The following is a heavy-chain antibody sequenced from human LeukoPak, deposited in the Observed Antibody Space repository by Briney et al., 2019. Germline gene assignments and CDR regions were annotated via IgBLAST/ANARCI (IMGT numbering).Heavy chain of an antibody. CDR1: GFTFSSYA. D-gene: IGHD3-10*01. J-gene: IGHJ4*02. CDR2: ISYDGSNK. Sequence: GGSLRLSCAASGFTFSSYAMHWVRQAPGKGLEWVAVISYDGSNKYYADSVKGRFTISRDNSKNTLYLQMNSLRAEDTAVYYCARPYGSGSYSKGGFDYWGQGTLVTVSS. CDR3: ARPYGSGSYSKGGFDY. V-gene: IGHV3-30*04.